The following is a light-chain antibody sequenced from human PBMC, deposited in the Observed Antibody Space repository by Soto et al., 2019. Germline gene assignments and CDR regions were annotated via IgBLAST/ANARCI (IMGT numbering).Light chain of an antibody. CDR1: SRDVGVHDY. V-gene: IGLV2-8*01. Sequence: QSALTQPPSASGSPGQSVTISCTGTSRDVGVHDYVSWYQQHPGKTPKLIIYELSKRPSGVADRFSGSKSGNTAPLTVSRLQAEDEADYYCSSYVNGNRVIFGGGTKLTVL. CDR3: SSYVNGNRVI. CDR2: ELS. J-gene: IGLJ2*01.